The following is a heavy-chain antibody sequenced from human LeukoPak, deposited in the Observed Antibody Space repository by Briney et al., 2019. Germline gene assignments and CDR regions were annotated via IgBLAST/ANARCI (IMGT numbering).Heavy chain of an antibody. CDR3: ARPYDRSSYDAFDI. Sequence: VASVKVSCKASGGTFSSYAISWVRQAPGQGLEWMGGIIPIFGTANYAQKFQGRVTITADESTSTAYMELSSLRSEDTAVYYCARPYDRSSYDAFDIWGQGTMVTVSS. CDR1: GGTFSSYA. D-gene: IGHD3-22*01. CDR2: IIPIFGTA. J-gene: IGHJ3*02. V-gene: IGHV1-69*13.